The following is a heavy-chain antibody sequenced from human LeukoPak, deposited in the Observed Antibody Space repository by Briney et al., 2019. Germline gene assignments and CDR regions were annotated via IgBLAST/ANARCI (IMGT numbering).Heavy chain of an antibody. J-gene: IGHJ4*02. V-gene: IGHV1-2*02. CDR2: INPNSGGT. CDR3: AREDPIVGASFDY. CDR1: GYTFTGYY. D-gene: IGHD1-26*01. Sequence: ASVKVSCKASGYTFTGYYMHWVRQAPGQGLEWMGWINPNSGGTNYAQKFQGRVTMTRDASISTAYMELSRLRSDDTAVYYCAREDPIVGASFDYWGQGTLVTVSS.